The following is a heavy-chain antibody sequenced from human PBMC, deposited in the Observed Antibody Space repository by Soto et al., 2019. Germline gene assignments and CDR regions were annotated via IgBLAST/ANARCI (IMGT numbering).Heavy chain of an antibody. CDR3: AKASLSRHYYGSGNPYYFDY. CDR1: GFTFNNYA. CDR2: ISGSAGGT. V-gene: IGHV3-23*01. D-gene: IGHD3-10*01. J-gene: IGHJ4*02. Sequence: PGGSLRLSCAASGFTFNNYAMIWVRQALGKGLDWVSTISGSAGGTYYADSVKGRFTISRDNSKNTLFLQMNSLRAEDTAIYYWAKASLSRHYYGSGNPYYFDYWGQGARVTVSS.